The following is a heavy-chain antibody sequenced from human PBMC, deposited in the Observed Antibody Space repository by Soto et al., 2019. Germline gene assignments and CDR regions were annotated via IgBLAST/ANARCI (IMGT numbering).Heavy chain of an antibody. D-gene: IGHD3-22*01. J-gene: IGHJ2*01. V-gene: IGHV4-59*01. CDR2: IYYSGST. Sequence: QVQLQESGPGLVKPSKTLSLTCTVSGGSISSYYWSWIRQPPGKGLEWIGYIYYSGSTNYNPSLKSRVTISVDTSKNQFSLKLSSVTAADTAVYYCARAKGYYDSSGYYYSRVWYFDLWGRGTLVTVSS. CDR3: ARAKGYYDSSGYYYSRVWYFDL. CDR1: GGSISSYY.